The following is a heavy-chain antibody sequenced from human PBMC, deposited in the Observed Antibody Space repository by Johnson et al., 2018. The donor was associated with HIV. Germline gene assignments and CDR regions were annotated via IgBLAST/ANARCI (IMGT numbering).Heavy chain of an antibody. Sequence: VQLVESGGGVVQPGRSLRLSCAASGFSIKDYAMHWVRQAPGKGLEWVSGITWNSGKVDYGGSVKGRFTISRDNAKNSLYLQMNSLRAEDTALYYCAKDGTIEYAFDIWGQGTMVTVSS. CDR2: ITWNSGKV. D-gene: IGHD3-3*01. CDR3: AKDGTIEYAFDI. CDR1: GFSIKDYA. V-gene: IGHV3-9*01. J-gene: IGHJ3*02.